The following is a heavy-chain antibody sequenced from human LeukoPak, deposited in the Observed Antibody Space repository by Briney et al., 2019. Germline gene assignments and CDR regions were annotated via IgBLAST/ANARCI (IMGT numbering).Heavy chain of an antibody. Sequence: ASVKVSCKASGYTFTSYGISWVRQAPGQGLECMGWISAYNGNTNYAQKLQGRVTMTTDTSTSTAYMELRSLRSDDTAVYYCARAVYDTSGYYPFDYWGQGTLVTVSS. CDR1: GYTFTSYG. D-gene: IGHD3-22*01. J-gene: IGHJ4*02. CDR2: ISAYNGNT. V-gene: IGHV1-18*01. CDR3: ARAVYDTSGYYPFDY.